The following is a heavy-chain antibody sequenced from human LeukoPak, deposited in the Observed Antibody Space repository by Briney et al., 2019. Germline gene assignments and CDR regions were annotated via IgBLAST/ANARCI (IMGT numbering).Heavy chain of an antibody. CDR3: ARGGVWFRAYYVDV. CDR1: GGSFSGYY. Sequence: PSETLSLTCAVYGGSFSGYYWSWIRQPPGKGLEWIGEINHSGSTNYNPSLKSRVTISVDTSKNQFSLKLSSVTAADTAVYYCARGGVWFRAYYVDVWGKGTTVTVSS. CDR2: INHSGST. D-gene: IGHD3-10*01. J-gene: IGHJ6*03. V-gene: IGHV4-34*01.